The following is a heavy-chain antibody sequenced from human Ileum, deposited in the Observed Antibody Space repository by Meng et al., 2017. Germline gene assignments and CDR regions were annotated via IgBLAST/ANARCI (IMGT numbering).Heavy chain of an antibody. D-gene: IGHD1-26*01. CDR3: VGEVGPRDFDN. Sequence: GQVVGTGGGVGHPGKSLTLSWVAAGFTFRSYAMQWVRQGPGKGLEWVALISHDGNYKNYPDSVKCRFTIYRDNSKNTLYLQMNSLRVEDTAVYYCVGEVGPRDFDNWGQGILVTVSS. CDR1: GFTFRSYA. CDR2: ISHDGNYK. J-gene: IGHJ4*02. V-gene: IGHV3-30*01.